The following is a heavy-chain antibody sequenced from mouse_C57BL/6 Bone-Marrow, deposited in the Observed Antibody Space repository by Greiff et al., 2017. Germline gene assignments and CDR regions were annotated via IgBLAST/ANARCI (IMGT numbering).Heavy chain of an antibody. D-gene: IGHD2-3*01. Sequence: QVQLKQPGAELVMPGASVKLSCKASGYTFTSYWMHWVKQRPGRGLEWIGEIDPSGSDTNYNQKFKSKATLTVDKSSSTAYMQLSSLTSEDSAVXYCAGLGWFFDYWGQGTTVTVSS. J-gene: IGHJ2*01. CDR3: AGLGWFFDY. CDR1: GYTFTSYW. V-gene: IGHV1-69*01. CDR2: IDPSGSDT.